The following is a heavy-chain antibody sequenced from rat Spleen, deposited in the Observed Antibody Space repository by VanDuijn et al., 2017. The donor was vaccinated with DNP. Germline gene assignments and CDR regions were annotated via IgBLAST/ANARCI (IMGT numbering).Heavy chain of an antibody. CDR3: TRVGDLHDGGDGDALDA. V-gene: IGHV5-22*01. D-gene: IGHD1-12*02. Sequence: EVQLVESGGGLVQPGRSLKLSCTASGFTFSDYYMAWVRQAPTKGLEWVAYLTYDGSRTYYRDSVQGRFTVSRDDAGNTLYLQMNSLRSEDTATYYCTRVGDLHDGGDGDALDAWGQGTSVTVSS. CDR2: LTYDGSRT. J-gene: IGHJ4*01. CDR1: GFTFSDYY.